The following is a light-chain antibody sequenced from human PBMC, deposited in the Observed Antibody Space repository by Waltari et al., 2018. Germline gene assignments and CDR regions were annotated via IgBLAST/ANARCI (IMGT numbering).Light chain of an antibody. Sequence: DIHMTQSPSSLSASVGDRVPLTCRASQSISIYVSWFHHKPGKAPRLLVYSASSLQGGVPSRFSGSGSGTDFTLTISSLQPEDLGSYYCQQSYIAPYSFGQGTKLEIK. CDR3: QQSYIAPYS. J-gene: IGKJ2*03. V-gene: IGKV1-39*01. CDR2: SAS. CDR1: QSISIY.